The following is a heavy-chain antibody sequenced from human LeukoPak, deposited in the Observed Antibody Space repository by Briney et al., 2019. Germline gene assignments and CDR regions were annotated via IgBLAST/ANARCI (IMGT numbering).Heavy chain of an antibody. D-gene: IGHD3-10*01. CDR1: GYTFTSYG. CDR3: ARDTLLWFGELHY. J-gene: IGHJ4*02. CDR2: ISAYNGNT. V-gene: IGHV1-18*01. Sequence: APVKVSCKASGYTFTSYGISWVRQAPGQGLECMGWISAYNGNTNYAQKLHGRVTMTTDTSTSTAYIELRSLRSDDTAVYYCARDTLLWFGELHYWGQGTLVTVSS.